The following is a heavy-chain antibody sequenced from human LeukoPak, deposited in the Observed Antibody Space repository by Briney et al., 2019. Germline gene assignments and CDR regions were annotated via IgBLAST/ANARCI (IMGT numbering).Heavy chain of an antibody. CDR2: IIPIFGTA. CDR1: GGTFSSYA. D-gene: IGHD6-19*01. J-gene: IGHJ4*02. Sequence: SVKVSCKASGGTFSSYAICWVRQAPGQGLEWMGGIIPIFGTANYAQKFQGRVTITADESTSTAYMELSSLRSEDTAVYYCARDRFRGYSSGWYGVGYDYWGQGTLVTVSS. V-gene: IGHV1-69*13. CDR3: ARDRFRGYSSGWYGVGYDY.